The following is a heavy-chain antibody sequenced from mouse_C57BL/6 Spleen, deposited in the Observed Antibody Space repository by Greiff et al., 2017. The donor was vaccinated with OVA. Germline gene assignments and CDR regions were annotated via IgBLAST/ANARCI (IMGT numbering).Heavy chain of an antibody. CDR3: ARGGGYDWAWFAY. Sequence: EVMLVESEGGLVQPGSSMKLSCTASGFTFSDYYMAWVRQVPEKGLEWVANINYDGSSTYYLDSLKSRFIISRDNAKNILYLQMSSLKSEDTATYYCARGGGYDWAWFAYWGQGTLVTVSA. D-gene: IGHD2-2*01. J-gene: IGHJ3*01. CDR2: INYDGSST. CDR1: GFTFSDYY. V-gene: IGHV5-16*01.